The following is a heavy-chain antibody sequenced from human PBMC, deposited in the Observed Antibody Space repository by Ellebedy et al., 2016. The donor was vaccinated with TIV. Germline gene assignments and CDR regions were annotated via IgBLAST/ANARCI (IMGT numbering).Heavy chain of an antibody. CDR2: IWPGDSDT. D-gene: IGHD1-26*01. J-gene: IGHJ4*02. Sequence: GESLKISCKGSGYRFTSYWIGRVRQMPGKGLEWLGIIWPGDSDTKYSPSFEGQVTISADKSISTAYLQWSSLKASDTAMYYCARRTGVAVGATPFDYWGQGTLVTVSS. CDR1: GYRFTSYW. V-gene: IGHV5-51*01. CDR3: ARRTGVAVGATPFDY.